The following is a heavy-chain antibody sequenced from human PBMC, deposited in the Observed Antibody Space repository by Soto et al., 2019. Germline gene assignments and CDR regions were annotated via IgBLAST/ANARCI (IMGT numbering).Heavy chain of an antibody. CDR3: AKGGTSSQWFAP. CDR2: ISYIGDT. CDR1: GGSISSPAHF. J-gene: IGHJ5*02. Sequence: TLSLTCTVSGGSISSPAHFWSWIRLHPEKGLEWIGYISYIGDTNYSPSLSSRITISADTSKSQFSLNLSSVTAADTAIYYCAKGGTSSQWFAPWGQGTLVTVSS. D-gene: IGHD2-2*01. V-gene: IGHV4-31*03.